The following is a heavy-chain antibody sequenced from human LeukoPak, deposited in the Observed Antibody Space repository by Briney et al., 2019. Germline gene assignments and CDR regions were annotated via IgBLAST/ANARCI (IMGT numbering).Heavy chain of an antibody. V-gene: IGHV1-8*01. J-gene: IGHJ6*02. Sequence: ASVKVSCKASGYTFTSYDINWVRQATGQGLEWMGWMNPNSGNTGYAQKFQGRVTMTRNTSISTAYMELSSLRCEDTAVYYCARGAMLLWFGELFRRDYYYYGMDVWGQGTTVTVSS. CDR2: MNPNSGNT. CDR1: GYTFTSYD. CDR3: ARGAMLLWFGELFRRDYYYYGMDV. D-gene: IGHD3-10*01.